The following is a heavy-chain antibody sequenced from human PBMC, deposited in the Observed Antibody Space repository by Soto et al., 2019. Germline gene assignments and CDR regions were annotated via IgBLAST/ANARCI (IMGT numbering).Heavy chain of an antibody. J-gene: IGHJ4*02. Sequence: PSETLSLTCTVSGGSVSNYYWSWIRQPPGKGLQWIGYIFSSGSTNYNPSLKSRVTISVDTSKNQFSLNLSSVTAADTAVYYCARQRRDFDYWGQGSLVTVSS. CDR3: ARQRRDFDY. CDR1: GGSVSNYY. V-gene: IGHV4-59*08. CDR2: IFSSGST.